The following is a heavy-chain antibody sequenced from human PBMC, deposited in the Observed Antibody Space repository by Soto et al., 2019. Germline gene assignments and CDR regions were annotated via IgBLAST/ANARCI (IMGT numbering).Heavy chain of an antibody. CDR1: GGSISSGGYS. Sequence: QLQLQESGSGLVKPSQTLSLTCAVSGGSISSGGYSWNWIRQPPGKGLEWIGYIYHSGSTYNSPSLKSRVTISVDRSKNQFSLKVSSVTAADTAVYYCARGLEGIAATPRWDYWGQGTLVTVSS. V-gene: IGHV4-30-2*01. CDR3: ARGLEGIAATPRWDY. J-gene: IGHJ4*02. D-gene: IGHD2-15*01. CDR2: IYHSGST.